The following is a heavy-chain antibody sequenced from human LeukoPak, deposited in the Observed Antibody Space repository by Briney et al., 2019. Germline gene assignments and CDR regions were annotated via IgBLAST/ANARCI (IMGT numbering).Heavy chain of an antibody. J-gene: IGHJ4*02. Sequence: PGRSLRLSCAASGFTFSSYGMHWVRQAPGKGLEWVAVIWYDGSNKYYADSVKGRFTISRDNSKNTLYLQMNSLRAKDTAVYYCAKDLGYCGGDCYSFIDYWGQGTLVTVSS. CDR3: AKDLGYCGGDCYSFIDY. V-gene: IGHV3-33*06. D-gene: IGHD2-21*02. CDR2: IWYDGSNK. CDR1: GFTFSSYG.